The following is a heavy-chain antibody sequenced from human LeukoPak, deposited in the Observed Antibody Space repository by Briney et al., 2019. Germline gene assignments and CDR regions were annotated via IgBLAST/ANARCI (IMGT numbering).Heavy chain of an antibody. CDR2: ISGSGGST. J-gene: IGHJ4*02. V-gene: IGHV3-23*01. CDR1: GFTFSSYA. D-gene: IGHD2-15*01. CDR3: AKLPCSGGSCYVDY. Sequence: GALRLSCAASGFTFSSYAMSWVRQAPGKGLEWVSAISGSGGSTYYADSVKGRFTISRDNSKNALYLQMNSLRAEDTAVYYCAKLPCSGGSCYVDYWGQGTLVTVSS.